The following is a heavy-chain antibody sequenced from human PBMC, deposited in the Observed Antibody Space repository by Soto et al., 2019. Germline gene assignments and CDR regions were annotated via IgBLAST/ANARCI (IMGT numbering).Heavy chain of an antibody. CDR3: ARGGGVGVAGSAAFEM. Sequence: QLHLVQSGAVVKKPGASVTVSCSASGYPVTAYYMHWVRQAPGRGLESMGGINPATGAAKYTQTFQGRVTMTRDPSTSTVFMELRGLTSEDPGVFYCARGGGVGVAGSAAFEMWGQGTLVSVSS. CDR1: GYPVTAYY. D-gene: IGHD3-3*01. J-gene: IGHJ3*02. V-gene: IGHV1-2*02. CDR2: INPATGAA.